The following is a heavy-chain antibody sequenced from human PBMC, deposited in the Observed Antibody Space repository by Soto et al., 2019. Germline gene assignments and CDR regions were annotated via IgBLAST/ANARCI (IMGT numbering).Heavy chain of an antibody. CDR1: TFTFSDFG. CDR3: AKSTYCNGGSCFPQY. J-gene: IGHJ4*02. D-gene: IGHD2-15*01. Sequence: QVQVEEFGGGVVQPGRSLRLSCAGPTFTFSDFGFHWVRQAPGKGLEWVAMISYDGSDQYYGDSVQGRFTIYRDYSKNTVYLQMNSLRAEDTAMYYCAKSTYCNGGSCFPQYWGPGTLVTVSS. CDR2: ISYDGSDQ. V-gene: IGHV3-30*18.